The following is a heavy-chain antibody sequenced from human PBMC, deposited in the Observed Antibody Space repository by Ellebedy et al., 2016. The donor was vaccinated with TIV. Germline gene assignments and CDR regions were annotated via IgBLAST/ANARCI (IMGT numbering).Heavy chain of an antibody. CDR1: GFTFSSYA. Sequence: GESLKISXEASGFTFSSYAMSWLRQAPGKGLEWVSVFGGRSTTTYYAYSVKGRFTISRDNSKNTLFLQMNSLRGDDTARYYCAKISPTHRGAFDIWGQGTMVTVSS. V-gene: IGHV3-23*01. CDR2: FGGRSTTT. CDR3: AKISPTHRGAFDI. J-gene: IGHJ3*02. D-gene: IGHD3-3*02.